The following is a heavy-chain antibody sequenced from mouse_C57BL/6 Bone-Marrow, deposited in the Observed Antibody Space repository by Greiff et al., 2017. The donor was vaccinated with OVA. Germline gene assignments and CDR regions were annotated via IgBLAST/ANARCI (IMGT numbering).Heavy chain of an antibody. CDR2: ISYSGST. CDR3: ARELRFYYFDY. Sequence: EVKLVESGPGMVKPSQSLSLTCTVTGYSITSGYDWHWIRHFPGNTLEWMGYISYSGSTNYNPSLKSRISITHDTSKNHFFLKLNSVTTEDTATYYCARELRFYYFDYWGQGTTLTVSS. CDR1: GYSITSGYD. V-gene: IGHV3-1*01. D-gene: IGHD1-1*01. J-gene: IGHJ2*01.